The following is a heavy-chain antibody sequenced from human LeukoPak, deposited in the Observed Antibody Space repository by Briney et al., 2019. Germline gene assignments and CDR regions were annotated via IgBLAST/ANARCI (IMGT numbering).Heavy chain of an antibody. Sequence: SETLSLTCSVSGGSIRSSYWSWIRQPPGKGLEWIGYIYANGSTNCNPSLKSRITLAVDTSKNQFSLKLSSVTAAYTAVYYCARQTTIFGQIDYWGQGTLVTVSS. CDR3: ARQTTIFGQIDY. V-gene: IGHV4-4*09. J-gene: IGHJ4*02. D-gene: IGHD3-3*01. CDR2: IYANGST. CDR1: GGSIRSSY.